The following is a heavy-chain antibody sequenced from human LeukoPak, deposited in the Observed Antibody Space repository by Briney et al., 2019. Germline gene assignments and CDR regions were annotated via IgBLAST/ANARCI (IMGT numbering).Heavy chain of an antibody. D-gene: IGHD1/OR15-1a*01. V-gene: IGHV4-30-2*02. CDR2: IYHSGST. CDR3: AKTTYGMDV. Sequence: PSETLSLTCAVSGGSISSGGYSWSWIRQPPGKGLEWIGYIYHSGSTYYNPSLKSRVTISVDTSKNQFSLKLSSVTAADTAVYYCAKTTYGMDVWGQGTTVTVSS. J-gene: IGHJ6*02. CDR1: GGSISSGGYS.